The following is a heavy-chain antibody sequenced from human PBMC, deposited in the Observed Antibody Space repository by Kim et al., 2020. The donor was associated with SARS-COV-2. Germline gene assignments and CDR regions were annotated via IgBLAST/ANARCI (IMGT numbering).Heavy chain of an antibody. CDR2: ISSSSSYI. D-gene: IGHD3-3*01. J-gene: IGHJ3*02. V-gene: IGHV3-21*01. Sequence: GGSLRLSCAASGFTFSSYSMNWVRQAPGKGLEWVSSISSSSSYIYYADSVKGRFTISRDNAKNSLYLQMNSLRAEDTAVYYCASSPEGVADAFDIWGQGTMVTVSS. CDR3: ASSPEGVADAFDI. CDR1: GFTFSSYS.